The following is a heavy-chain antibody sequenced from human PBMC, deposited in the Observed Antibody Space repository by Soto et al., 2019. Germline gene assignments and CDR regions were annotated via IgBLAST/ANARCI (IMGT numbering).Heavy chain of an antibody. D-gene: IGHD6-13*01. V-gene: IGHV1-18*01. CDR2: ISAYNGNT. CDR1: GYTFTSYG. Sequence: QVQLVQSGAEVKKPGASVQVSCKASGYTFTSYGISWVRQAPGQGLEWMGWISAYNGNTNYAQKLQGRVTMTTDTSTSPACMELRSLRSDDTAGYYCARSIAAAVDFDYWGQGTLVTVSS. CDR3: ARSIAAAVDFDY. J-gene: IGHJ4*02.